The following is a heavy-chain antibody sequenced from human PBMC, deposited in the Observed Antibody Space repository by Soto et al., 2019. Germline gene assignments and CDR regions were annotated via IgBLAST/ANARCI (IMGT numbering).Heavy chain of an antibody. CDR3: ASASMVRGRDYSGMDV. CDR1: GFTFSNYA. J-gene: IGHJ6*02. D-gene: IGHD3-10*01. CDR2: ISYDGSNK. V-gene: IGHV3-30-3*01. Sequence: QVQLVDSGGGVVQPGRSLRLSCAASGFTFSNYAMHWVRQAPGKGLEWVAVISYDGSNKYYADSVKGRFTISRDNAKNTLYVQINSLRAEDTAIYYCASASMVRGRDYSGMDVWGQGTTVTVSS.